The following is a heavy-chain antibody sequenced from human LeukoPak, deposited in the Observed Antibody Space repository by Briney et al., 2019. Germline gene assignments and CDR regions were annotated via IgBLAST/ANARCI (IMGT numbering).Heavy chain of an antibody. J-gene: IGHJ4*02. CDR2: ISASGGST. CDR3: AKGGKWDVTPFDY. D-gene: IGHD1-26*01. Sequence: GGSLRLSCAASGFTFSSSAMSWVRQVPGKGLEWVSGISASGGSTYYADSVKGRFTISRDNSKNTLYLQVNSLRAEDTAVYYCAKGGKWDVTPFDYWGQGTLVTVSS. V-gene: IGHV3-23*01. CDR1: GFTFSSSA.